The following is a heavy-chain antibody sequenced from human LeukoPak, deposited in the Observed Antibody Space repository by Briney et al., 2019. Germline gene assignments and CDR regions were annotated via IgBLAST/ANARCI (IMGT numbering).Heavy chain of an antibody. Sequence: GGSLRLSCAASGFTFSSYSMNWVRQAPGKGLEWFPPISGSSSYIYYADSVKGRFTISRDNAKNSLYLQMNSLRAEDTAVYYCARKYYYDSSGYWVFDYWGQGTLVTVSS. J-gene: IGHJ4*02. D-gene: IGHD3-22*01. CDR2: ISGSSSYI. CDR1: GFTFSSYS. CDR3: ARKYYYDSSGYWVFDY. V-gene: IGHV3-21*01.